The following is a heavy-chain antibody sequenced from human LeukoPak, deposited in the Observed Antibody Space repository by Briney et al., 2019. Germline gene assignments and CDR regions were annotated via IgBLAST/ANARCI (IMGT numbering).Heavy chain of an antibody. CDR3: AREHYYDSSGYYYSGSEWLDY. CDR2: IYSGGST. D-gene: IGHD3-22*01. V-gene: IGHV3-53*01. J-gene: IGHJ4*02. Sequence: GGSLRLSCAASGFTVSSNYMSWVRQAPGKGLEWVSVIYSGGSTYYADSVKGRFTISRDNSKNTLFLQMNSLRAEDTAVYYCAREHYYDSSGYYYSGSEWLDYWGQGTLVTVSS. CDR1: GFTVSSNY.